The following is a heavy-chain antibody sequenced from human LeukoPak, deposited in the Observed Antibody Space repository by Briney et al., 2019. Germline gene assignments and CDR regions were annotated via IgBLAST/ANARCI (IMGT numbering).Heavy chain of an antibody. J-gene: IGHJ4*02. D-gene: IGHD3-16*02. CDR3: ARVMITFGGVIPFQDLDY. CDR2: IYSGGST. CDR1: GFTVSSNY. V-gene: IGHV3-66*02. Sequence: GGSLRLSCAASGFTVSSNYMSWVRQAPGKGLEWVSVIYSGGSTYYADSVKGRFTISRDNSKNTLYLQMNSLRAEDTAVYYCARVMITFGGVIPFQDLDYWGQGTLVTVSS.